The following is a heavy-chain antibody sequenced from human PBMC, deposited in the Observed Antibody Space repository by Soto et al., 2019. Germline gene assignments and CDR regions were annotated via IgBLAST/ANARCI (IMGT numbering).Heavy chain of an antibody. CDR3: ARGRYYYHSSGYYLLGS. CDR1: GFTFSSYS. J-gene: IGHJ4*02. V-gene: IGHV3-48*04. CDR2: ISSSGSTI. Sequence: GGSLRLSCAASGFTFSSYSMNWVRQAPGKGLEWVSYISSSGSTIYYADSVKGRFTVSRDNAKNSLYLQMNSLRAEDTDIYYCARGRYYYHSSGYYLLGSWGQGTLVTVSS. D-gene: IGHD3-22*01.